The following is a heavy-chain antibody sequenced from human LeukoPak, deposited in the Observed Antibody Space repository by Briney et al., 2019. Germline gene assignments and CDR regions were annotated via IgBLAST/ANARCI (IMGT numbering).Heavy chain of an antibody. CDR2: ISGSGSVI. Sequence: GGSLRLSCVASGFSFSDYYMTWMRQTPGKGLEWISFISGSGSVILYADSVKGRFTISRDNAKNSLYLDMNSLRAEDTAVYYCARGGGYGSGSHYYFDYWGQGTLVTVSS. CDR3: ARGGGYGSGSHYYFDY. D-gene: IGHD3-10*01. CDR1: GFSFSDYY. V-gene: IGHV3-11*01. J-gene: IGHJ4*02.